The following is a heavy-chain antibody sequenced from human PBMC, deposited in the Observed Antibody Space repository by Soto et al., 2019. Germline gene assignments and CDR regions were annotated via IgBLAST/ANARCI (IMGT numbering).Heavy chain of an antibody. V-gene: IGHV4-59*11. Sequence: PSETLSLTCTVSGASMGSHYGPCPRQSPGKGLEWIGYISYSWSTYYNPSHKSRVTISADTSRNQFSLKLSAVISEDTDVYYCARADPDASVGYWGQGTLVTVSS. CDR1: GASMGSHY. CDR3: ARADPDASVGY. J-gene: IGHJ4*02. D-gene: IGHD3-16*01. CDR2: ISYSWST.